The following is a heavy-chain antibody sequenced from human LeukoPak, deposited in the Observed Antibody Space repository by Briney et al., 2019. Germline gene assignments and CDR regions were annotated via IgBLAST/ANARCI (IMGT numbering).Heavy chain of an antibody. CDR1: GGSFSGYY. Sequence: SETLSLTCAVYGGSFSGYYWSWIRQPPGKGLEWIGEINHSGSTNYNPSLKSRVTISVDTSKNQFSLKLSSVTAADTAVYYCARGRSSSWYPKQYYFGYWGQGTLVTVSS. V-gene: IGHV4-34*01. CDR2: INHSGST. CDR3: ARGRSSSWYPKQYYFGY. D-gene: IGHD6-13*01. J-gene: IGHJ4*02.